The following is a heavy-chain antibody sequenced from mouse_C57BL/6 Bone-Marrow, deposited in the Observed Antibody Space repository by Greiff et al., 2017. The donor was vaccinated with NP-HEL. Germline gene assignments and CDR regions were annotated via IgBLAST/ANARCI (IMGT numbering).Heavy chain of an antibody. J-gene: IGHJ4*01. D-gene: IGHD2-10*01. CDR3: ARVRLPYAMDY. CDR1: GYTFTSYW. Sequence: QVQLQQPGAELVKPGASVKMSCKASGYTFTSYWITWVKQRPGQGLEWIGDIYPGSGSTNYNEKFKSKATLTVDTSSSTAYMQLISLTSEDSAVYYCARVRLPYAMDYWGQGTSVTVSS. CDR2: IYPGSGST. V-gene: IGHV1-55*01.